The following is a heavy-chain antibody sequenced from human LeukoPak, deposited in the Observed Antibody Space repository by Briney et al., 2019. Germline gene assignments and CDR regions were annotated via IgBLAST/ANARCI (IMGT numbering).Heavy chain of an antibody. V-gene: IGHV4-4*09. CDR2: IYTSGST. CDR3: ARHIVVVPVAAIPGWFDP. D-gene: IGHD2-2*01. Sequence: SETLSLNCAVSGGSISSYYWSWIRQRPGKGLEWIGYIYTSGSTNYNPSLKSRVTISVDTSKNQFSLKMSSVTAADTAVYYCARHIVVVPVAAIPGWFDPWGQGTLVTVSS. CDR1: GGSISSYY. J-gene: IGHJ5*02.